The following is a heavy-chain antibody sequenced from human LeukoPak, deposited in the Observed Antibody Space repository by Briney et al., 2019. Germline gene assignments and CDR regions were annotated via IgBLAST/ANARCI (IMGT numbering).Heavy chain of an antibody. CDR3: AKGPLDIVVVPAASY. CDR2: ISGRGGST. D-gene: IGHD2-2*01. Sequence: GGSLRLSCAASGFTFSSYAMSWVRQAPGKGLEWVSAISGRGGSTYYADSVKGPFTISRANSKNTLYPRMNSLRAEDTAVYYCAKGPLDIVVVPAASYWGQGTLVTVSS. J-gene: IGHJ4*02. V-gene: IGHV3-23*01. CDR1: GFTFSSYA.